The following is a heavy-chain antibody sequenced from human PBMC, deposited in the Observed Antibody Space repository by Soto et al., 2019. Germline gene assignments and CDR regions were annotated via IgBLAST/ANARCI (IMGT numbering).Heavy chain of an antibody. CDR3: ARGGFCSSTTCKSRMSLWFDP. CDR2: ISTSSTYI. J-gene: IGHJ5*02. Sequence: QVQLVESGGGLVKPGGSLRLSCAASGFTFSDYYVSWIRQTPGKGLEWISYISTSSTYINYADSVEGRFSISRDNAKNSLYLQMNSLRAEDTAVYYCARGGFCSSTTCKSRMSLWFDPWGQGTLVTVSS. V-gene: IGHV3-11*05. CDR1: GFTFSDYY. D-gene: IGHD2-2*01.